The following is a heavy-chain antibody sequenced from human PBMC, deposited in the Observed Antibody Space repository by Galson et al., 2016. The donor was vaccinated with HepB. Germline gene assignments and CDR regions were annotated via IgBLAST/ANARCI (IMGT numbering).Heavy chain of an antibody. CDR2: ISSSGNTI. J-gene: IGHJ4*02. Sequence: SLRLSCAASGFIFSSYDLHWVRQAPGKGLEWVSYISSSGNTIYYADSVKGRFTISKDNAKNSLYLQMNSLRADDTAVYYCASYPGYFPGNWGQGTRVTVSS. CDR3: ASYPGYFPGN. D-gene: IGHD3-9*01. V-gene: IGHV3-48*03. CDR1: GFIFSSYD.